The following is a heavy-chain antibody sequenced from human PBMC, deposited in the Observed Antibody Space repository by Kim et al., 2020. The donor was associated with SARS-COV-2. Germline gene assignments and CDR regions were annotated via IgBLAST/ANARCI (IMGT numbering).Heavy chain of an antibody. CDR2: VSGSGGST. V-gene: IGHV3-23*01. Sequence: GGSLRLSCAASGFTFRPYAMTRVRQAPGKGLEWVSIVSGSGGSTYYADSVKCRFTISRDNSENTLYLQMSSLRAEDTAVNYCAKARGAGAWGEYCVDSWG. CDR3: AKARGAGAWGEYCVDS. J-gene: IGHJ5*01. CDR1: GFTFRPYA. D-gene: IGHD1-26*01.